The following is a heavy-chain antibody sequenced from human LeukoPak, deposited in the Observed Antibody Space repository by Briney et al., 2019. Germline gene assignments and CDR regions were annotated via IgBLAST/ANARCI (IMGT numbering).Heavy chain of an antibody. J-gene: IGHJ3*02. CDR1: GFTFAGNA. V-gene: IGHV3-23*01. Sequence: GGSLRLSCAASGFTFAGNAMSWVRQAPGKGLEWVSGITGNGGYNTYYAESVKGRFIISRDDSKNSLYLQMNSLRAEDTALYYCAKDIAYSGRDAFDIWGQGTMVTVSS. D-gene: IGHD5-12*01. CDR2: ITGNGGYNT. CDR3: AKDIAYSGRDAFDI.